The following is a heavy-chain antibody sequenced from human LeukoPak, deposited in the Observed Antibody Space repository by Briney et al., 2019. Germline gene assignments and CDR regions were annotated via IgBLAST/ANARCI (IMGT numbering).Heavy chain of an antibody. CDR2: IIPGYGNT. CDR3: ARDDGSTWLLDY. D-gene: IGHD6-13*01. CDR1: GYTFSNYA. Sequence: GASVTVSCKASGYTFSNYAVHWVRQAPGQSLEWMGWIIPGYGNTKYSQKFQGRVTISRDTSANTVYMELSSLRSEDTAVYYCARDDGSTWLLDYWGQGTLVTVSS. V-gene: IGHV1-3*01. J-gene: IGHJ4*02.